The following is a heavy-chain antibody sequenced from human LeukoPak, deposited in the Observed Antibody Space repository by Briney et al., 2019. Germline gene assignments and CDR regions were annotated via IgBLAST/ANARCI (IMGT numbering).Heavy chain of an antibody. V-gene: IGHV3-21*01. CDR3: ARSSGWYHRGPDYYYYYMDV. D-gene: IGHD6-19*01. Sequence: GGSLRLSCEVSGFTFNDYTMHWVRQAPGRGLEWVSSISSSSSYIYYADSVKGRFTISRDNAKNSLYLQMHSVRAEDTAIYYCARSSGWYHRGPDYYYYYMDVWGKGTTVTVS. CDR2: ISSSSSYI. CDR1: GFTFNDYT. J-gene: IGHJ6*03.